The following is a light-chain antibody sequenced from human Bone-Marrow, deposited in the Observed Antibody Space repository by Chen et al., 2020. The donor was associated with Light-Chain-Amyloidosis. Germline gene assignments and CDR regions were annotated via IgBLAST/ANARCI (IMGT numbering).Light chain of an antibody. Sequence: SSELIQPPPAPVPPGQTARPTCPGDDLPSKYDYWSQQKTGRAPVLLIHRDAERPSGISERFSGSSSGTTATLTISGVRAEDEADYHCQSADSSGTYGVIFGGGTKLTVL. CDR2: RDA. V-gene: IGLV3-25*01. CDR1: DLPSKY. CDR3: QSADSSGTYGVI. J-gene: IGLJ2*01.